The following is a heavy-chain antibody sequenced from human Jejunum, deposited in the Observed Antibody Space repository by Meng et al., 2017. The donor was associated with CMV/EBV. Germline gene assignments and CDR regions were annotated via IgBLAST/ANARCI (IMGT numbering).Heavy chain of an antibody. Sequence: GSGYRFTGCWIGLVRQMPGKGLEWMGIIYPGESDTRYSPSFQGQVIISADKSITTAYLQWSSLKASDTAMYYCARRGYSYGYGMDVWGQGTTVTVSS. D-gene: IGHD5-18*01. CDR2: IYPGESDT. CDR3: ARRGYSYGYGMDV. J-gene: IGHJ6*02. V-gene: IGHV5-51*01. CDR1: GYRFTGCW.